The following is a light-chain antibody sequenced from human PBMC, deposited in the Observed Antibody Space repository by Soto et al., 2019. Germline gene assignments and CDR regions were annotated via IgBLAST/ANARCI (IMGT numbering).Light chain of an antibody. CDR2: DVT. J-gene: IGLJ1*01. V-gene: IGLV2-14*03. CDR1: SSDVGGYNY. Sequence: QSALTQPASVSGSPGQSITISCTGTSSDVGGYNYVSWYQHHPDKAPKLVIYDVTNRPSGVSNRFSGSKAGNTASVTISGLQAEDEADYYCNSYTGSATPYVFGTGTKLTVL. CDR3: NSYTGSATPYV.